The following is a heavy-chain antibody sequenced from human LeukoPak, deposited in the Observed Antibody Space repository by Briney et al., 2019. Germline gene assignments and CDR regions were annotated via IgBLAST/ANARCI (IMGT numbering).Heavy chain of an antibody. V-gene: IGHV1-18*01. CDR1: GYSFISYG. Sequence: ASVKVSCKASGYSFISYGISWVRQAPGQGLEWMGWISAYNGNTNYAQKLQGRVTMTTDTSTSTAHMELRSLRSDDTAVYYCARDRVRGAAYGSGSYSAYWGQGTLVTVSS. D-gene: IGHD3-10*01. J-gene: IGHJ4*02. CDR3: ARDRVRGAAYGSGSYSAY. CDR2: ISAYNGNT.